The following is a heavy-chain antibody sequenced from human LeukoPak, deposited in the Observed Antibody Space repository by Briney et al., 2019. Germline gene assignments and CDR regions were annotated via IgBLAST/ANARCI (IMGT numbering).Heavy chain of an antibody. CDR1: GFTVSSNY. J-gene: IGHJ3*02. V-gene: IGHV3-66*01. D-gene: IGHD3-22*01. Sequence: PGGSLRLSCAASGFTVSSNYMSWVRQAPGKGLEWVSVIYSGGSTYYADSVEGRFTISRDNSKNTLYLQMNSLRAEDTAVYYCARDLHYYDSSGYYSWAFDIWGQGTMVTVSS. CDR3: ARDLHYYDSSGYYSWAFDI. CDR2: IYSGGST.